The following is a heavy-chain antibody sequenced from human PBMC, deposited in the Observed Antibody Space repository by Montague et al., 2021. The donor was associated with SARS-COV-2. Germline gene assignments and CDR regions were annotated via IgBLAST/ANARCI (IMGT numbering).Heavy chain of an antibody. CDR3: ARLGFVELWLNLGWFDP. CDR1: GDSIRSSGYY. J-gene: IGHJ5*02. V-gene: IGHV4-39*01. Sequence: SETRSLTCSVSGDSIRSSGYYWGWIRQPPGKGLEWIGTVYYSGSTNYNPSPKSRVTMPVDTSKNQFSLELRSVTAADTAVYYCARLGFVELWLNLGWFDPWGQGTLVTVSS. D-gene: IGHD3-16*02. CDR2: VYYSGST.